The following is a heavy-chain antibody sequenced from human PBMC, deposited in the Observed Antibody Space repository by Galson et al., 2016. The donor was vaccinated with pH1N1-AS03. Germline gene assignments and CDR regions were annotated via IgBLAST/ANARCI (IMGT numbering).Heavy chain of an antibody. CDR1: GFTLSDYY. CDR2: ISSSGRTI. D-gene: IGHD5-18*01. Sequence: SLRLSCAASGFTLSDYYINWVRQAPGKGLEWLSYISSSGRTIYYADSVKGRFTISRDNAKNSVDLPMNSLRGEDTAVYYCARVEGGNTYGYGALDVWGLGTTVTVSS. CDR3: ARVEGGNTYGYGALDV. V-gene: IGHV3-11*01. J-gene: IGHJ6*02.